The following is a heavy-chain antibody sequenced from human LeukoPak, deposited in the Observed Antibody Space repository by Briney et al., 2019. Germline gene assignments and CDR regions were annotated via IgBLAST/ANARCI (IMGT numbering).Heavy chain of an antibody. V-gene: IGHV1-2*02. D-gene: IGHD4-11*01. Sequence: ASVKVSCKTSGYTFTSYGISWVRQAPGQGLEWMGWINPNSGGTNYAQKFQGRVTMTRDTSISTAYMELSRLRSDDTAVYYCASLGSSGYSNYFHYWGQGTLVTVSS. CDR2: INPNSGGT. CDR1: GYTFTSYG. CDR3: ASLGSSGYSNYFHY. J-gene: IGHJ4*02.